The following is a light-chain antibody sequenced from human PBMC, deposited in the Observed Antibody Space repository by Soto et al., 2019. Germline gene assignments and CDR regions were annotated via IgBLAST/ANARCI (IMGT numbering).Light chain of an antibody. V-gene: IGKV1-9*01. CDR2: GAS. CDR1: QGISSY. J-gene: IGKJ1*01. Sequence: IQLTQSASFLSAYVGDRVTITCRASQGISSYLAWYQQRPGKAPKLLMYGASTLQSGVPSRFSGSASGTTFTLTINNLQPEDFATYYCQQLNNFPRTFGQGTKVE. CDR3: QQLNNFPRT.